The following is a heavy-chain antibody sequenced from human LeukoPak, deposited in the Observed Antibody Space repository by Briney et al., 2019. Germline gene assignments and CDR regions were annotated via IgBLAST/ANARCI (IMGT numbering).Heavy chain of an antibody. CDR3: ARNPQYCGRTSCYYLDY. CDR2: IYTNGNT. Sequence: SETLSLTCTVSGVSVSNFYWSWIRQPAGKGLEWIGRIYTNGNTNYSPSLKSRVTMSADTSKSQLSLKLTSVTAADTAVYYCARNPQYCGRTSCYYLDYWGQGTLVTVSS. J-gene: IGHJ4*02. V-gene: IGHV4-4*07. CDR1: GVSVSNFY. D-gene: IGHD2-2*01.